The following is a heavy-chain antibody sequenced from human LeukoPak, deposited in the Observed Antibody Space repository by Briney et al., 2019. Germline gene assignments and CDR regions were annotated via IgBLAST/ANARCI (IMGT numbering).Heavy chain of an antibody. V-gene: IGHV1-69*13. J-gene: IGHJ4*02. CDR3: ARAPYYYDSSVYYFDY. Sequence: SVKVSCKASGYMFSSYDMNWVRQAPGQGLEWMGGIIPIFGTANYAQKFQGRVTITADESTSTAYMELRSLRSDDTAVYYCARAPYYYDSSVYYFDYWGQGTLVTVSS. CDR2: IIPIFGTA. D-gene: IGHD3-22*01. CDR1: GYMFSSYD.